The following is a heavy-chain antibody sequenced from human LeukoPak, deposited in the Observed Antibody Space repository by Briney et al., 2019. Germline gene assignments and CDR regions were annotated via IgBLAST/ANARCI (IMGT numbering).Heavy chain of an antibody. CDR3: AREENYYDSSGYSYFDY. D-gene: IGHD3-22*01. V-gene: IGHV4-59*01. CDR2: IYYSGST. Sequence: SETLSLTRTVSGGSISSYYWSWIRQPPGKGLEWIGYIYYSGSTNYNPSLKSRVTISVDTSKNQFSLRLSSVAAADTAVYYCAREENYYDSSGYSYFDYWGQGTLVTVSS. J-gene: IGHJ4*02. CDR1: GGSISSYY.